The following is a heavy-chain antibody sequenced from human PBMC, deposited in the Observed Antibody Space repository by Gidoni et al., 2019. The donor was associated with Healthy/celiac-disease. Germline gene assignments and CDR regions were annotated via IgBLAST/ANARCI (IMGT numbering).Heavy chain of an antibody. Sequence: QVQLVQSGAEVKKPGSSVKVSCTASGGTFSSYAISWVRQAPGQGLEWLGRSIPSLGRANYAQKYQGRVTITADKSTSTANMELSSLRSEDTAVYYCAREGGPWAVDIVATTFDYWGQGTLVTVSS. J-gene: IGHJ4*02. CDR1: GGTFSSYA. CDR3: AREGGPWAVDIVATTFDY. D-gene: IGHD5-12*01. CDR2: SIPSLGRA. V-gene: IGHV1-69*04.